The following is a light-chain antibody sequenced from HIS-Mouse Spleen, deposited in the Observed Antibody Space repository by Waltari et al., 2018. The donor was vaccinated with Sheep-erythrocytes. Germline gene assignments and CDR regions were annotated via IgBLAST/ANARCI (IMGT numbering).Light chain of an antibody. J-gene: IGKJ5*01. CDR1: QSLLHSDGKTY. CDR2: EVS. V-gene: IGKV2D-29*01. Sequence: DIVMTQTPLSLSVTPGQTASISCKSRQSLLHSDGKTYLYLYLQKPGQLQQLLIYEVSNRFCGVPDRCSGSGSGTDFTLKISLVEAEDVGVYYGMQSIQLPITFGQGTRLEIK. CDR3: MQSIQLPIT.